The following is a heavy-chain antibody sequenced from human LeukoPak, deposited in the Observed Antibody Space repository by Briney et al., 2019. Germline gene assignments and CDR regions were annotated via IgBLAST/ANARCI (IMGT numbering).Heavy chain of an antibody. CDR2: ISAYNGNT. J-gene: IGHJ5*02. Sequence: ASVKVSCKASGYTFTSYGISWVRQAPGQGLEWMGWISAYNGNTNYAQKLQGRVTMTTDTSTSTAYMELRSLRSDDTAVYYCTRIGSSSWYGGFDPWGQGTLVTVSS. CDR3: TRIGSSSWYGGFDP. V-gene: IGHV1-18*01. CDR1: GYTFTSYG. D-gene: IGHD6-13*01.